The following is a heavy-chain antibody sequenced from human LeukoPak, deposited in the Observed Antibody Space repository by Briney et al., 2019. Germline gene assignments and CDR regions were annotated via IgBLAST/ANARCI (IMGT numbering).Heavy chain of an antibody. CDR2: ISSGGSTI. J-gene: IGHJ4*02. Sequence: GGSLRLSCAASGFTFSSYEMNWVRQAPGKGLEWVSNISSGGSTIYYADSVKGRFTISRDNAKNSLYLQMNSLRAEDTAVYYCARNSVDIDVYAGLDYWGQGTLVTVSS. V-gene: IGHV3-48*03. D-gene: IGHD5/OR15-5a*01. CDR3: ARNSVDIDVYAGLDY. CDR1: GFTFSSYE.